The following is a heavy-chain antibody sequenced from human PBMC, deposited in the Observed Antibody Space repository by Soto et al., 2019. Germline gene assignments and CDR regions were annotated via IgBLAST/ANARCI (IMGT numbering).Heavy chain of an antibody. CDR3: AKPRFYVNNEYPLDGFDV. CDR2: ISGSGTAT. CDR1: GFPFWTYS. D-gene: IGHD3-10*02. J-gene: IGHJ3*01. Sequence: EVKLLASGGGLVQPGGSMRLSCEASGFPFWTYSMSWVRQAPRKGLEWVSGISGSGTATYYTDSVKGRFTVSRDNSKDTLFLQMNTLRVEDTAVYYCAKPRFYVNNEYPLDGFDVWGPGTAVTVSS. V-gene: IGHV3-23*01.